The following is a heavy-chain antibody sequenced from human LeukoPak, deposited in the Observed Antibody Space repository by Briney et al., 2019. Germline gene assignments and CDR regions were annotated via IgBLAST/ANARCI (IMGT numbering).Heavy chain of an antibody. Sequence: NSSETLSLTCTVSGGSISSYYWSWIRQPPGKGLEWIGRIYTSGSTNYNPSLKSRVTMSVDTSKNQFSLKLSSVTAADTAVYYCARALGAIAENWFDPWGQGTLVTVSS. CDR3: ARALGAIAENWFDP. D-gene: IGHD6-13*01. CDR2: IYTSGST. V-gene: IGHV4-4*07. J-gene: IGHJ5*02. CDR1: GGSISSYY.